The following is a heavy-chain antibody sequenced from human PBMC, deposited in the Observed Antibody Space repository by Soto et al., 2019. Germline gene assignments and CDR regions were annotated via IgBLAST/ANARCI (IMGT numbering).Heavy chain of an antibody. CDR1: GFTFSSYG. CDR2: ISYDGSNK. Sequence: GGSLRLSCAASGFTFSSYGMHWVRQAPGKGLEWVAVISYDGSNKYYADSVKGRFTISRDNSKNTLYLQMNSLRAEDTAVYYCANLGEDLYYYYGMDVWGQGTTVTVSS. D-gene: IGHD2-15*01. CDR3: ANLGEDLYYYYGMDV. V-gene: IGHV3-30*18. J-gene: IGHJ6*02.